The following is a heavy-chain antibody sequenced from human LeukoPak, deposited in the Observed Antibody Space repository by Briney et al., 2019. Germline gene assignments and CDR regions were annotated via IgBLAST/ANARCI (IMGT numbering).Heavy chain of an antibody. Sequence: PSETLSLTCTFSGGSVSSTSSSYFWNWMRQPPGKRLEWIGYIYHTGSTKYNPSLESRVTMSVDTFKNQFSLKLRSVTAADTAVYYCTRSIMNFYVSGTWGRGTLVTVSS. CDR3: TRSIMNFYVSGT. D-gene: IGHD3-10*01. CDR1: GGSVSSTSSSYF. J-gene: IGHJ5*02. CDR2: IYHTGST. V-gene: IGHV4-61*01.